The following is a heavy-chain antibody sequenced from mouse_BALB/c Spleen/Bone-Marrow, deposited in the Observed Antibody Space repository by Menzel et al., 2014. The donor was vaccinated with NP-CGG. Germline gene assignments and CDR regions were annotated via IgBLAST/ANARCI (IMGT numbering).Heavy chain of an antibody. CDR2: ISSGGSYT. V-gene: IGHV5-9-1*01. CDR3: ARRNYGSSLIFYY. D-gene: IGHD1-1*01. CDR1: GFTFSSYA. Sequence: DVKLVESGGGLVKPGGSLKLSCAASGFTFSSYAMSWVRQTPEKRLEWVATISSGGSYTYYPDSVKGRFTISRDNAKNTLYLQMSSLRSEDTAMYYCARRNYGSSLIFYYWGQDTTLTVSS. J-gene: IGHJ2*01.